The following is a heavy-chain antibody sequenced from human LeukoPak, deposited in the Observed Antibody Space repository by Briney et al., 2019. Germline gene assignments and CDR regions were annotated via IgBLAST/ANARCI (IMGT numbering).Heavy chain of an antibody. V-gene: IGHV3-7*03. CDR3: AKDKVRIAPRGDFDY. CDR2: IKQDGSDK. CDR1: TLTFSHYW. Sequence: GGSLRLSCAASTLTFSHYWMYWIRQAPGKGLEWVANIKQDGSDKYYVDSVKGRFTISRDNSKNTLYLQMNSLRVEDTALYYCAKDKVRIAPRGDFDYWGQGTLVTVSS. D-gene: IGHD6-6*01. J-gene: IGHJ4*02.